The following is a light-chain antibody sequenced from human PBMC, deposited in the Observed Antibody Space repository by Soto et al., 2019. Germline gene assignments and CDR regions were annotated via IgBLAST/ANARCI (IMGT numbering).Light chain of an antibody. V-gene: IGLV2-14*01. Sequence: QSALTQPASVSGSPGQSITISCTGTNSDIGGYNYVSWYRHHPGKAPKLMIYGVTNRPSGVSNRFSGSKSGNTASLTISGLQDEDEADYYCSSYISITIVVFGGGTKVTVL. CDR1: NSDIGGYNY. CDR3: SSYISITIVV. J-gene: IGLJ2*01. CDR2: GVT.